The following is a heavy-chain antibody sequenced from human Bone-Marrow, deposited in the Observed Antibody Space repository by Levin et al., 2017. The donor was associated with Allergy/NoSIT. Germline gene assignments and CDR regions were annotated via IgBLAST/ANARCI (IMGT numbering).Heavy chain of an antibody. J-gene: IGHJ4*02. V-gene: IGHV1-2*02. CDR2: INPNTGGA. CDR3: ARESGYSSGSLLDS. D-gene: IGHD6-19*01. Sequence: PEASVKVSCKASGYTLTGHYMHWVRQAPGHGLEWMGWINPNTGGANFAQKFQGRVTVTRDTSISTVYLEVNRLKSDDTAVYYCARESGYSSGSLLDSWGQGTLVTVSS. CDR1: GYTLTGHY.